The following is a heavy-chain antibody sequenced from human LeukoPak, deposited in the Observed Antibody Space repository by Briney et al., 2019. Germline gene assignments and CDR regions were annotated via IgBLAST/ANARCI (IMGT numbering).Heavy chain of an antibody. Sequence: SETLSLTCAVYGGSFSSYYWSWIRQPPGKGLEWIGEINHSGSTNYNPSLKSRVTISVDTSKNQFSLKLRSVTAADTAVYYCARGPRDYGDYADFDYWGQGTLVTVSS. CDR1: GGSFSSYY. D-gene: IGHD4-17*01. V-gene: IGHV4-34*01. J-gene: IGHJ4*02. CDR2: INHSGST. CDR3: ARGPRDYGDYADFDY.